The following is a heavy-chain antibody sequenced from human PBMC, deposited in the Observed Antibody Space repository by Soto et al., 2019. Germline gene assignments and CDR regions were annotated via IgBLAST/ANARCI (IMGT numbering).Heavy chain of an antibody. Sequence: PSETLSLTFTVSGDSTRSGSYYWSWIRQPPGKGLEWIGYIYYSGSTNYNPSLKSRVTISVDTSKNQFSLKLSSVTAADTAVYYCARRYGDCFDFWGQGTLVTVSS. V-gene: IGHV4-61*01. CDR2: IYYSGST. D-gene: IGHD4-17*01. CDR1: GDSTRSGSYY. J-gene: IGHJ4*02. CDR3: ARRYGDCFDF.